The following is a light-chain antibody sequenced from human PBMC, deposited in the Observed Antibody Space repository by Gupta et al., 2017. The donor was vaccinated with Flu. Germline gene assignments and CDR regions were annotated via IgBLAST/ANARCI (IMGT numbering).Light chain of an antibody. V-gene: IGKV1-39*01. CDR1: RISRNY. J-gene: IGKJ2*01. CDR3: QQSFSLPAT. Sequence: GARVTLTCRESRISRNYVNWYQQRPGQAPKLLIYVASNLKDGVPARFSGGGFGTEFTLVINSLQPEDFATYFCQQSFSLPATFGRGTNLEMK. CDR2: VAS.